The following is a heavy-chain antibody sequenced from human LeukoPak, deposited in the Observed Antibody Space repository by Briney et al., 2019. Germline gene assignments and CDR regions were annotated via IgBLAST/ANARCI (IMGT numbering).Heavy chain of an antibody. CDR1: GGTLSSYA. CDR3: ASYLQSGDNWFDP. V-gene: IGHV1-69*04. D-gene: IGHD3-10*01. J-gene: IGHJ5*02. Sequence: ASVTVSCKASGGTLSSYAISWVRQAPGQGLEWMGRIIPIFGIANYAQKFQGRVTITADKSTSTAYMELSSLRSEDTAVYYCASYLQSGDNWFDPWGQGTLVTVSS. CDR2: IIPIFGIA.